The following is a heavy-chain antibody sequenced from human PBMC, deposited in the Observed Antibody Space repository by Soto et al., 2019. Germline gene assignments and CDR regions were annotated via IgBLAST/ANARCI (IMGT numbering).Heavy chain of an antibody. D-gene: IGHD2-2*01. CDR3: AHAYGGTSWPNDAFDV. CDR2: IYWDDDT. Sequence: KESGPTLVKPTQTLTLTCSFSGFSLSADGVGVGWIRQPPGKALEWLALIYWDDDTRYRPSLKSRLTITKDSSKNQVVLTMTNMDPVDTATYYCAHAYGGTSWPNDAFDVWGQGTVVTVSS. V-gene: IGHV2-5*02. J-gene: IGHJ3*01. CDR1: GFSLSADGVG.